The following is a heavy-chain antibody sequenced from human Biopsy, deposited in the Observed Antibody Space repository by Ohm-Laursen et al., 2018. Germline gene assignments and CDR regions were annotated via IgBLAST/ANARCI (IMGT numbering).Heavy chain of an antibody. CDR3: ARATNSTGWPYYYFYGMDV. V-gene: IGHV4-59*07. Sequence: SDTLSLTCTVSGGSISSDYWSWIRQTPGKGLGWIGYIYYSGSTNYNPSLKSRVTISVDTPKNQFSLRLNSVTAADTAVYYCARATNSTGWPYYYFYGMDVWGQGTTVTVSS. CDR1: GGSISSDY. D-gene: IGHD2/OR15-2a*01. J-gene: IGHJ6*02. CDR2: IYYSGST.